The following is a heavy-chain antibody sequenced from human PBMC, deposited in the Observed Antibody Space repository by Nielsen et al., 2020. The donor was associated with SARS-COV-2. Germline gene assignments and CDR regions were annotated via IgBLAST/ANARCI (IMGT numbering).Heavy chain of an antibody. CDR1: GFTFSSYG. J-gene: IGHJ4*02. V-gene: IGHV3-30*18. CDR3: AKAVATTRNPIFY. D-gene: IGHD2-15*01. CDR2: ISYDGSNK. Sequence: GGSLRLSCAASGFTFSSYGMHWVRQALGKGLEWVAVISYDGSNKYYADSVKGRFTISRDNSKNTLYLQMNSLRAEDTAVYYCAKAVATTRNPIFYWGQGTLVTVSS.